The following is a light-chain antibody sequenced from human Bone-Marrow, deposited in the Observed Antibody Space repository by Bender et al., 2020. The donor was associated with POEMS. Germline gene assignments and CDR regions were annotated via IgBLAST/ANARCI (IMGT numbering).Light chain of an antibody. CDR3: TPWDASLSGRV. Sequence: QSALTQPRSVSGSPGQSVTISCTGTTNDIGHYNYVSWYQQNPGKAPKLLIFDVSKRPSGVPDRFSGSKSGNTASLAISGLRSEDEAHYYCTPWDASLSGRVFGGGTKLTVL. CDR1: TNDIGHYNY. V-gene: IGLV2-11*01. CDR2: DVS. J-gene: IGLJ3*02.